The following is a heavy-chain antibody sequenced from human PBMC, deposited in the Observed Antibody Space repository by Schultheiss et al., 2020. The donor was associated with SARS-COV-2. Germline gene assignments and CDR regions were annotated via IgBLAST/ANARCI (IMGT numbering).Heavy chain of an antibody. CDR3: ARAVVPAAIGDYYYYYMDV. Sequence: SETLSLTCTVSGGSISSYYWSWIRQPPKKGLEWIGYIYYSGSTNYNPSLKSRVTISVDTSKNQFSLKLSSVTAADTAVYYCARAVVPAAIGDYYYYYMDVWGKGTTVTVSS. D-gene: IGHD2-2*02. J-gene: IGHJ6*03. CDR2: IYYSGST. V-gene: IGHV4-59*01. CDR1: GGSISSYY.